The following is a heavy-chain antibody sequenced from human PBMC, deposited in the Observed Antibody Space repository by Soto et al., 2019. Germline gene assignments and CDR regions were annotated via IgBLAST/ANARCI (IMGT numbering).Heavy chain of an antibody. CDR2: ITSSGTTV. V-gene: IGHV3-48*02. CDR1: GFTFSSYS. Sequence: EVHLVESGGGLVQPGGSLRLSCAASGFTFSSYSLNWVRQAPGKGLEWFSYITSSGTTVYYADSVRGRFTISRDNAKNSPYLQMNSLRDDDTAVYYCARGSSNWAYYFDFWGQGTLVTVSS. D-gene: IGHD6-13*01. J-gene: IGHJ4*02. CDR3: ARGSSNWAYYFDF.